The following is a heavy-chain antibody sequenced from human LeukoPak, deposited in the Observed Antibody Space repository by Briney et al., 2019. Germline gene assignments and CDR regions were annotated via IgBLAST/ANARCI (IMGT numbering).Heavy chain of an antibody. CDR3: ARDLVTVTKGFDI. Sequence: PSETLSLTCVVSGDFFTGHYWTWIRQSPGKGLEWIGYISYIGSTNYNPSLKSRVTISIDTSKNQFSLKLRSVTAADTAVYYCARDLVTVTKGFDIWGQGTMVSVSS. J-gene: IGHJ3*02. CDR1: GDFFTGHY. D-gene: IGHD4-17*01. CDR2: ISYIGST. V-gene: IGHV4-59*11.